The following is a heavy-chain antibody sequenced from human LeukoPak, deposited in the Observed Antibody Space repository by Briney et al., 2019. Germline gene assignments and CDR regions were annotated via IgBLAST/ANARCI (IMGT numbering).Heavy chain of an antibody. J-gene: IGHJ4*02. CDR2: VSYSRNT. D-gene: IGHD2-8*01. CDR1: AASITGTTYY. V-gene: IGHV4-39*01. Sequence: SETLSLTCTVSAASITGTTYYWDWIRQPPGKGLEWIGSVSYSRNTYNPSLKSRATISVATSKNQFSLKLNSVTAADTAVYYCARRRGPSCTLCYVDFWGQGTLVTVSS. CDR3: ARRRGPSCTLCYVDF.